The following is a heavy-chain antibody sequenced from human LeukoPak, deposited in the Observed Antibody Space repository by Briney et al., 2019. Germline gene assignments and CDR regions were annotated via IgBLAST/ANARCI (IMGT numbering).Heavy chain of an antibody. Sequence: GRSLRLSCAASGFTFSSYAMHWVRQAPGKGLEWVAVISYDGSNKYYADSVKGRFTISRDNSKNTLYLQMNSLRAEDTAVCYCARDFVLGAVVVVSYGMDVWGQGTTVTVSS. J-gene: IGHJ6*02. CDR1: GFTFSSYA. CDR3: ARDFVLGAVVVVSYGMDV. D-gene: IGHD2-15*01. CDR2: ISYDGSNK. V-gene: IGHV3-30*04.